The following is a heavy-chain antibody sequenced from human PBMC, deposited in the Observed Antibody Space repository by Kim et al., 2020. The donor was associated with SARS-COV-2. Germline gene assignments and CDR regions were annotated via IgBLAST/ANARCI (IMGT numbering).Heavy chain of an antibody. D-gene: IGHD2-15*01. CDR3: ARRRGGSFYYAPNWFDP. CDR1: GGSFSGYY. Sequence: SETLSLTCAVYGGSFSGYYWSWIRQPPGKGLEWIGEINHSGSTNYNPSLKSRVTISVDTSKNQFSLKLSSVTAADTAVYYCARRRGGSFYYAPNWFDPWGQGTLVTVSS. V-gene: IGHV4-34*01. CDR2: INHSGST. J-gene: IGHJ5*02.